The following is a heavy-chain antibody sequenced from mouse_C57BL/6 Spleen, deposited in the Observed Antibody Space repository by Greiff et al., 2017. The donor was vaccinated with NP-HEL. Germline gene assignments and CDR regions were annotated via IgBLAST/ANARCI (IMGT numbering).Heavy chain of an antibody. D-gene: IGHD2-4*01. CDR1: GFNIHDYY. CDR3: ARDDYDDGDYYAMDY. V-gene: IGHV14-2*01. Sequence: EVQLQPAGAELVKPGASVKLSCTASGFNIHDYYMPWVKQRAEQGLEWIGRIDPEGGETKYAPKFQGKATITADTSSNTAYLQLSSLTSEDTAVYYCARDDYDDGDYYAMDYGGQGTSVTVSS. J-gene: IGHJ4*01. CDR2: IDPEGGET.